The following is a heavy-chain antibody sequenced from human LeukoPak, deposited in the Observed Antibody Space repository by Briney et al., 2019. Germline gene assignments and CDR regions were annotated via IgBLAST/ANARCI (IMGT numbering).Heavy chain of an antibody. V-gene: IGHV3-7*01. J-gene: IGHJ3*02. D-gene: IGHD2-2*01. Sequence: GGSLRLSCAASGFTFSSYWMSWLRQAPGKGLEGVANIKQDGSEKYYVDSVKGRFTISRDTAKNSLYLKMNSLRAEDAAVYFCERERGKLGYCSSTSCYGAFDMWGQGTMVTVSS. CDR3: ERERGKLGYCSSTSCYGAFDM. CDR1: GFTFSSYW. CDR2: IKQDGSEK.